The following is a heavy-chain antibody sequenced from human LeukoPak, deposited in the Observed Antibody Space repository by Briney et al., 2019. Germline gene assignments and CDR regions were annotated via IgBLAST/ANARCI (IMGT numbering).Heavy chain of an antibody. J-gene: IGHJ6*02. V-gene: IGHV3-73*01. CDR3: TRHEEARWELITGHYYYGMDV. CDR2: IRSKANSCAT. CDR1: GFTFSGSA. Sequence: GGSLRLSCAASGFTFSGSAMHWVRQASGKGLEWVGRIRSKANSCATAYAASVKGRFTISRDDSKNTAYLQMNSLKTEDTAVYYCTRHEEARWELITGHYYYGMDVWGQGTTVTVSS. D-gene: IGHD1-26*01.